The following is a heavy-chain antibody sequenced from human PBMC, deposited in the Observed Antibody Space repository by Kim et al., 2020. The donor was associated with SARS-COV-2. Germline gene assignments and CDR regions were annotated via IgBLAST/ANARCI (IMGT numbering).Heavy chain of an antibody. Sequence: GESLKISCKGSGYVFTTYWIGWVRQMPGKGLEWMGIIFPDDSDTRYSPSFQGQVTISADKSISTAYVQWSSLKASDTAMYYCARGSGSYNDDFYYGMDVWGRGTTVTVSS. CDR1: GYVFTTYW. J-gene: IGHJ6*02. CDR2: IFPDDSDT. CDR3: ARGSGSYNDDFYYGMDV. V-gene: IGHV5-51*01. D-gene: IGHD1-26*01.